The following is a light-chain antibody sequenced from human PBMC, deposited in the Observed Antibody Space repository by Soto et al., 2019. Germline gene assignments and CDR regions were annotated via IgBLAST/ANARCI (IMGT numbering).Light chain of an antibody. CDR2: AAS. J-gene: IGKJ2*01. CDR3: QQYGNYYT. V-gene: IGKV1-8*01. CDR1: QGISSY. Sequence: AIRMTQSPSSFSASTGDRVTITCRASQGISSYLAWYQQKPGKAPKLLIYAASTLQSGVPSRFSGSGSGTDFTLTISCLQSEDFATYYCQQYGNYYTFGQGTKLEIK.